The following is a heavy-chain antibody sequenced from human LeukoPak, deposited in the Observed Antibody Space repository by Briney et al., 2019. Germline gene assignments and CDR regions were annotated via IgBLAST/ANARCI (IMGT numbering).Heavy chain of an antibody. CDR1: GFTFSSYA. J-gene: IGHJ3*02. D-gene: IGHD3-22*01. CDR2: ISGSGGST. CDR3: ARRIVVGYDTFDI. Sequence: PGGSLRLSCAASGFTFSSYAMSWVRQAPGKGLEWVSAISGSGGSTYYADSEKGRFTISRDNAKNSLYLQMNSLRAEDTAVYYCARRIVVGYDTFDIWGQGTMVTVSS. V-gene: IGHV3-23*01.